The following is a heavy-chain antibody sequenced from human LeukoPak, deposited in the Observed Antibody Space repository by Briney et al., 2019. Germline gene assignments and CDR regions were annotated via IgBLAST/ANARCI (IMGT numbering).Heavy chain of an antibody. CDR2: ISGSGGST. V-gene: IGHV3-23*01. D-gene: IGHD6-19*01. Sequence: GGSLRLSCAASGFTFSSYAMSWVRQAPGKGLEWVSAISGSGGSTYYADSVKGRFTISRDNSKNTLYLQMNSLRAEDTAVYYCAKDGGFSYSSGWYFDYWGQGTLVTVSS. J-gene: IGHJ4*02. CDR1: GFTFSSYA. CDR3: AKDGGFSYSSGWYFDY.